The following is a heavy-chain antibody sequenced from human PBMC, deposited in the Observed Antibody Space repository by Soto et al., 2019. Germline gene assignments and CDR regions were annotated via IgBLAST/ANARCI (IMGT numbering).Heavy chain of an antibody. V-gene: IGHV3-23*01. J-gene: IGHJ3*02. D-gene: IGHD4-17*01. CDR1: GFIFSTYA. CDR2: IGSSGGTT. Sequence: GGSLRLSCAASGFIFSTYAMTWVRQAPGKGLEWVSAIGSSGGTTFYAESVRGRFTISRDNSINTLYLHMSSLRTEDTAVYYCAHPRGYGVFDAVDIWGQGTMVTVSS. CDR3: AHPRGYGVFDAVDI.